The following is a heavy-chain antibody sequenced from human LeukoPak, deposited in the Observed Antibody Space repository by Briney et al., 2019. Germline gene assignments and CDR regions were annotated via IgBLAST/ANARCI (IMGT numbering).Heavy chain of an antibody. CDR2: VHSSGST. J-gene: IGHJ5*02. CDR1: GGSISSTSSY. Sequence: SETLSLTCTVSGGSISSTSSYWGWIRQPPGKGLEWIGSVHSSGSTYYTPSLKSRVTISVDTSKNQFSLKLSSVTAADTAVYYCARGSNRDYGGNNWFDPWGQGTLVTVSS. CDR3: ARGSNRDYGGNNWFDP. V-gene: IGHV4-39*07. D-gene: IGHD4-23*01.